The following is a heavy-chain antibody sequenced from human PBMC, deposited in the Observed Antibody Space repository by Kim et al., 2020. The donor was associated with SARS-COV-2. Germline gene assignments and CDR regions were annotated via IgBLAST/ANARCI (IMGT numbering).Heavy chain of an antibody. CDR2: MYYSGNT. Sequence: SETLSLTCSVSGGSISSTDHYWGWIRQPPGMGLEWIGSMYYSGNTYYNPSLKSRVTMSVDTSKNQFSLKLSSVTASDTAVYYCARRPQTAVGPDYWGQGTLVTVSS. V-gene: IGHV4-39*01. J-gene: IGHJ4*02. CDR1: GGSISSTDHY. CDR3: ARRPQTAVGPDY.